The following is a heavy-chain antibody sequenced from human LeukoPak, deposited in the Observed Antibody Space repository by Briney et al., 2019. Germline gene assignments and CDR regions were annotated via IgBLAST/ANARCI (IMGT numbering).Heavy chain of an antibody. D-gene: IGHD6-19*01. CDR3: ARERTSGWDAFDT. CDR1: GGSISSYY. J-gene: IGHJ5*02. V-gene: IGHV4-59*01. Sequence: MASETLSLTCTVSGGSISSYYWSWIRQPPGEGPEWIGYTYYSGSTNYNPSLKSRVTISVDTSKNQFSLKLSSVTAADTAVYYCARERTSGWDAFDTWGQGTLVTVSS. CDR2: TYYSGST.